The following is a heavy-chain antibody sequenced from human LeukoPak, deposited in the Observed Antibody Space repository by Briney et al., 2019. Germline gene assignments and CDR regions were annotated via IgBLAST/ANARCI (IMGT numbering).Heavy chain of an antibody. V-gene: IGHV3-23*01. Sequence: GGSLRLSCAASGYTFSSYDMSWVRQAPGKALEWVSAISDSGGSTYYADSVKGRYTISRDNTKNTLYLQMNRLRAEDTAVYYCAKDANSGSYYGLFDYWGQGTLVTVSS. CDR1: GYTFSSYD. J-gene: IGHJ4*02. CDR2: ISDSGGST. CDR3: AKDANSGSYYGLFDY. D-gene: IGHD1-26*01.